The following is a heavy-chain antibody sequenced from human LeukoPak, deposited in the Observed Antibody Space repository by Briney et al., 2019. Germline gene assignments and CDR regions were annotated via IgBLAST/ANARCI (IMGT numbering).Heavy chain of an antibody. CDR1: GGSISSGGYS. D-gene: IGHD3-22*01. CDR2: IYYSGST. J-gene: IGHJ6*02. V-gene: IGHV4-31*03. Sequence: PSETLSLTCTVSGGSISSGGYSWSWIRQHPGKGLEWIGYIYYSGSTYYNPSLKSRVTISVDTSKNQFSLKLSSVTAADTAVYCCARDGGAGYYYDSSAQYYYYYGMDVWGQGTTVTVSS. CDR3: ARDGGAGYYYDSSAQYYYYYGMDV.